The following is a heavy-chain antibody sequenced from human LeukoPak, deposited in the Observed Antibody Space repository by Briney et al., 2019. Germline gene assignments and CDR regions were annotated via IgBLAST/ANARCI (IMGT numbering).Heavy chain of an antibody. CDR1: GGSMRGYY. Sequence: SETLSLTCTVSGGSMRGYYWSWIRQPPGKGLEWIGYIYYSGSTTYNPSLKSRVTISVDTSKNQFSLKLSSVTAADTAVYYCARRISSGWYVWGQGTLVTVSS. D-gene: IGHD6-19*01. V-gene: IGHV4-59*12. CDR2: IYYSGST. J-gene: IGHJ4*02. CDR3: ARRISSGWYV.